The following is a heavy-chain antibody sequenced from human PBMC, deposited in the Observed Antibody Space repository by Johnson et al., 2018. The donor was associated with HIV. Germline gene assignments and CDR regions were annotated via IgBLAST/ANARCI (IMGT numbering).Heavy chain of an antibody. V-gene: IGHV3-30*14. CDR2: ISYDGSNK. D-gene: IGHD2-2*01. CDR1: GFTFSSYC. J-gene: IGHJ3*02. CDR3: ARDCSSTSCYEFDTSDI. Sequence: QVQLVESGGGVVQPGRSLRLSCAASGFTFSSYCLHWVRQAPGKGLEWVAVISYDGSNKYYANSVKGRFTISRDNSKNTLYLQMNSLRAEDTAVYYCARDCSSTSCYEFDTSDIWGQGTMVTVSS.